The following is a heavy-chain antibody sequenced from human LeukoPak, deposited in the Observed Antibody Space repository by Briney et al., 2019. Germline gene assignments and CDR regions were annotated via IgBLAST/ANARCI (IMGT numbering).Heavy chain of an antibody. CDR2: INPNSGDT. Sequence: ASVKVSCKASGYTFTAYYMHWVRQTPGQGLEWMGRINPNSGDTIYAQNLQGRVTVTRDTSISTAYMELSRLRSDDTAVYYCACWGGGNQGHWGQGTLVTVSS. CDR3: ACWGGGNQGH. J-gene: IGHJ4*02. V-gene: IGHV1-2*06. CDR1: GYTFTAYY. D-gene: IGHD4-23*01.